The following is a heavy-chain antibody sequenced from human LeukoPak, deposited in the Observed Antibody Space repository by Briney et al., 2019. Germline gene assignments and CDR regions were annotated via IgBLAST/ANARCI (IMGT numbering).Heavy chain of an antibody. CDR1: GYSFTSYW. V-gene: IGHV5-51*01. J-gene: IGHJ6*03. CDR3: AKYQIDTARVTVTPGSYYYMDV. CDR2: IYPGDYAT. Sequence: GEALKISCKGSGYSFTSYWIGGVRQMPGKGLEWMGIIYPGDYATSHSPAFQGQVNSSSNNSIDTAYQQWSSLKASDTAMYYCAKYQIDTARVTVTPGSYYYMDVWGKGTTVTVSS. D-gene: IGHD5-18*01.